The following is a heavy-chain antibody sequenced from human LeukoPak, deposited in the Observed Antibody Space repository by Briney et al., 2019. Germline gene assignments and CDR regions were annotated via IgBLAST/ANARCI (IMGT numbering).Heavy chain of an antibody. CDR3: ARDASQHCSGDNCPDAFDI. CDR1: GYTFTGYY. D-gene: IGHD2-15*01. Sequence: ASVKVSCKASGYTFTGYYMHWVRQAPGQGLEWMGWINPNSGGTNYAQKFQGRVTMTRDTSISTAYMELSRLRSDDTAVYYCARDASQHCSGDNCPDAFDIWGQGTMVTVSS. CDR2: INPNSGGT. V-gene: IGHV1-2*02. J-gene: IGHJ3*02.